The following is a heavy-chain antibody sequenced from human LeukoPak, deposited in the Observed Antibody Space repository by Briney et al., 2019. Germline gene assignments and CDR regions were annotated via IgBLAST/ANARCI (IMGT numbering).Heavy chain of an antibody. V-gene: IGHV4-30-4*01. Sequence: SETLSLTCTVSGGSISSGDYYWSWIRQPPGKGLEWIGYIYYSGSTYHNPSLKSRVTISVDTSKNQFSLKLSSVTAADTAVYYCARGYCSSTSCYPYYYYGMDVWGKGTTVTVSS. CDR1: GGSISSGDYY. J-gene: IGHJ6*04. D-gene: IGHD2-2*01. CDR2: IYYSGST. CDR3: ARGYCSSTSCYPYYYYGMDV.